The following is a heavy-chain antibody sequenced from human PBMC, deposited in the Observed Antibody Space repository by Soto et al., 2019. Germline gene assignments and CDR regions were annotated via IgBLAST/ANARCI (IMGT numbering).Heavy chain of an antibody. J-gene: IGHJ4*02. CDR3: ARDEGYCGGDCYQFDY. Sequence: GGSLRLSCAASGFTFSSYSMNWVRQAPGKGLEWVSYISSSSSTIYYADSVKGRFTISRGNAKNSLYLQMNSLRDEDTAVYYCARDEGYCGGDCYQFDYWGQGTLVTVSS. V-gene: IGHV3-48*02. CDR2: ISSSSSTI. CDR1: GFTFSSYS. D-gene: IGHD2-21*02.